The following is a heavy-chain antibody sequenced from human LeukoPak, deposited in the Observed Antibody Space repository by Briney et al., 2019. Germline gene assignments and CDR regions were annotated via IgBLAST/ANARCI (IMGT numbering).Heavy chain of an antibody. J-gene: IGHJ5*02. CDR3: AKRSVAVAGSWFDP. V-gene: IGHV3-23*01. D-gene: IGHD6-19*01. CDR1: GFTFSSYS. CDR2: ISGSGDST. Sequence: PGGSLRLSCAASGFTFSSYSMNWVRQAPGKGLEWVSAISGSGDSTYYADSVKGRFTISRDNSKNTLYLQMNSLRAEGTAVYYCAKRSVAVAGSWFDPWGQGTLVTVSS.